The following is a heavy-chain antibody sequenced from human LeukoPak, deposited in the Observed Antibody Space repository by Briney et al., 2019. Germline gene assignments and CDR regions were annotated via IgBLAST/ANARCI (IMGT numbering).Heavy chain of an antibody. J-gene: IGHJ3*02. D-gene: IGHD6-13*01. CDR3: ARETAAAGAFDI. V-gene: IGHV4-31*03. Sequence: PSQTLSLNCTVSGGSISSGGYYWSWIRQHPGKGLEWIGYIYYSGSTYYNPSLKSRVTISVDTSKNQFSLKLSSVTAADTAVYYCARETAAAGAFDIWGQGTMVTVSS. CDR2: IYYSGST. CDR1: GGSISSGGYY.